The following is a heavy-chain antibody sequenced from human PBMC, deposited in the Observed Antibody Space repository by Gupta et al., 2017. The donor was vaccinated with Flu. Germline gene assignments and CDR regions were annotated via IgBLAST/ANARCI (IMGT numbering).Heavy chain of an antibody. CDR3: ASVPDRNWFDP. J-gene: IGHJ5*02. CDR2: IYTSGST. CDR1: GGSISSGSYY. Sequence: QVQLQESGPGLAKPSQTLSLTCTVPGGSISSGSYYWSWIRQPAGKGLEWIGRIYTSGSTNYNPSLKSRVTISVDTSKNQFSLKLSSVTAADTAVYYCASVPDRNWFDPWGQGTLVTVSS. V-gene: IGHV4-61*02.